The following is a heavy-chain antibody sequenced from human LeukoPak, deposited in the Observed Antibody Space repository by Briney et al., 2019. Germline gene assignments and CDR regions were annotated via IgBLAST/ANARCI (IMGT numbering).Heavy chain of an antibody. D-gene: IGHD1-26*01. CDR1: GFVVNYNY. CDR3: ARVKVGITYWFDP. Sequence: GGSLRLSCAASGFVVNYNYMSWVRQAPGKGLEWVSVIYSGGSTYYADSVKGRFTISRDNSKNTVYLQMNSLRVEDTAVYYCARVKVGITYWFDPWGQGTLVTVSS. V-gene: IGHV3-66*01. CDR2: IYSGGST. J-gene: IGHJ5*02.